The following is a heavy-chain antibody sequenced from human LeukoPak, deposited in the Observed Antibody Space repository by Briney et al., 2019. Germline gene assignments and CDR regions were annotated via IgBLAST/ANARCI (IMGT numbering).Heavy chain of an antibody. CDR2: IYSTGST. CDR3: AREAYYYDSSGYWDAFDI. Sequence: SETLSLTCTVSGGSISSYYWSWIRQPAGKGLEWIGRIYSTGSTNYNPSLKSRVTISVDTSKNQFSLKVNSVTAADTAVYYCAREAYYYDSSGYWDAFDIWGQGTMVTVSS. J-gene: IGHJ3*02. D-gene: IGHD3-22*01. CDR1: GGSISSYY. V-gene: IGHV4-4*07.